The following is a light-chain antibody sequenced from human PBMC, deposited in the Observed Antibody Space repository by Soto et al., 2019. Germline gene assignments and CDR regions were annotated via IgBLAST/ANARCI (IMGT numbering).Light chain of an antibody. J-gene: IGKJ5*01. CDR1: QSVLYSAKNKNF. CDR2: WAS. CDR3: QQYYFNPIT. Sequence: VMTKSPDSLAVSLGERATIHCKSSQSVLYSAKNKNFLTWYQQKPGQPPKLLIYWASTRKSGVPDRFTGSGSGTDFTLTINTLQAEDVAVYYCQQYYFNPITFGQVTRLEIK. V-gene: IGKV4-1*01.